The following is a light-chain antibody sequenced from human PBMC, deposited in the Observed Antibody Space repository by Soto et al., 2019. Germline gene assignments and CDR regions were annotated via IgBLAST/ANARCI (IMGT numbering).Light chain of an antibody. CDR2: AAS. J-gene: IGKJ1*01. V-gene: IGKV1-39*01. Sequence: DIQMTQSPSSLSASVGDRVTITCRASQTISTYLNWYQQKPGKAPNLLIYAASNLQSGVPSRFSGSGSGTDFTLTISSLQPEDFATYYCQQSHSSPQTFGQGTKVEI. CDR3: QQSHSSPQT. CDR1: QTISTY.